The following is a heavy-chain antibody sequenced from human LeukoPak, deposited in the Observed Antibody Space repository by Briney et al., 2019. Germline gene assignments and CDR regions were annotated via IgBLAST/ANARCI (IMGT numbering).Heavy chain of an antibody. Sequence: PSETLSLTCAVYGGSFSGYYWSWIRQPPGKGLEWIGEINHSGSTNYNPSLKSRVTIPVDTSKNQFSLKLSSVTAADTAVYYCARGFSHQHSGGWYRNWFDPWGQGTLVTVSS. D-gene: IGHD6-19*01. CDR2: INHSGST. V-gene: IGHV4-34*01. CDR1: GGSFSGYY. J-gene: IGHJ5*02. CDR3: ARGFSHQHSGGWYRNWFDP.